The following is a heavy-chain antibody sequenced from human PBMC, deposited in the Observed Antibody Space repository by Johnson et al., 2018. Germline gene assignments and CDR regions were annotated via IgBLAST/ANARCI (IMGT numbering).Heavy chain of an antibody. CDR2: ISRNGDST. D-gene: IGHD3-22*01. CDR3: ARDTSGYNYEYFQH. CDR1: GFTFSTYA. V-gene: IGHV3-64*01. Sequence: VQLVQSGGGLVPXGGSXRLXCAASGFTFSTYAMHWVRPAPGKGLEYVSTISRNGDSTDYGNAGKGRFTISRDNSKNTLYLQMGSLRAEDMAVYYCARDTSGYNYEYFQHWGKGTLVTVSS. J-gene: IGHJ1*01.